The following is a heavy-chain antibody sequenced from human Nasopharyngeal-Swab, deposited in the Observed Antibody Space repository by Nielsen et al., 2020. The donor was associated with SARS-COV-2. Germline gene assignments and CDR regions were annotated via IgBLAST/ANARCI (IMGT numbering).Heavy chain of an antibody. D-gene: IGHD2-2*02. J-gene: IGHJ4*02. CDR1: GFTFSSYA. CDR3: AKDLTAIRYYFDY. Sequence: GESLKISCAASGFTFSSYAMSWARQAPGKGLEWVSAISGSGGSTYYADSVKGRFTISRDNSKNTLYLQMNSLRAEDTAVYYCAKDLTAIRYYFDYWGQGTLVTVSS. V-gene: IGHV3-23*01. CDR2: ISGSGGST.